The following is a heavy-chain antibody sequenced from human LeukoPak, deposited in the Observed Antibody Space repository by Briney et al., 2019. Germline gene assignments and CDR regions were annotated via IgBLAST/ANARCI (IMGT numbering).Heavy chain of an antibody. CDR1: GYPFTSYW. J-gene: IGHJ4*02. CDR3: ARRRVYSSGHRGPFDY. V-gene: IGHV5-51*01. D-gene: IGHD6-19*01. CDR2: IYPGDSDT. Sequence: GGSLQISWQGSGYPFTSYWIGWVRQLPGKGLEWLGIIYPGDSDTRYSPSVQGQVTNSADKSISTAYLQWSSLKASDTAMYYCARRRVYSSGHRGPFDYWGQGTLVTVSS.